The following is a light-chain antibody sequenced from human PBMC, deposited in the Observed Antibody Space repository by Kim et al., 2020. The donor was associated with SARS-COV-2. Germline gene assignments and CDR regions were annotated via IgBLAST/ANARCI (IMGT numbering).Light chain of an antibody. V-gene: IGLV10-54*01. CDR2: RNN. J-gene: IGLJ2*01. CDR1: SDNVGNQG. Sequence: RQDATRTCTGSSDNVGNQGATWLKKNQGHPPKLLSYRNNDRPSGISERFSAYRSGNTAFLIITGLQPDDEADYYCSTWDTTLNTQVFGGGTQLTVL. CDR3: STWDTTLNTQV.